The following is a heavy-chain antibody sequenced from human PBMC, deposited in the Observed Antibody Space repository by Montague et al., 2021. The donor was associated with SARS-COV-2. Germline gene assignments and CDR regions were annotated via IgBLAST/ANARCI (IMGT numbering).Heavy chain of an antibody. CDR3: ARGGAVVGAGRAFDI. Sequence: SETLSLTCTISGGSISSRSYYWGWIRQPPGKGLEWIGGIYYSGNTYYNPSLKSRVTISVDPSKNQFSLKLTSVTAADTAVYFCARGGAVVGAGRAFDIWGQGTMVTVSS. V-gene: IGHV4-39*07. CDR2: IYYSGNT. J-gene: IGHJ3*02. D-gene: IGHD1-26*01. CDR1: GGSISSRSYY.